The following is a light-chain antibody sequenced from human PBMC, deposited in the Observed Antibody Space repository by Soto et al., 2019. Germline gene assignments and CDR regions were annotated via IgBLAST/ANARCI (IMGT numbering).Light chain of an antibody. CDR3: QQYGSSYT. V-gene: IGKV3-20*01. CDR1: QSLTNSY. Sequence: EIVLTQSPGTLSLSPGERATLSCRASQSLTNSYLAWYQQKPGQAPRLLISGASSRATGIPDRFSGSGSGRDFTRTISRLEPEDFAVYYCQQYGSSYTFGQGTKLEIK. CDR2: GAS. J-gene: IGKJ2*01.